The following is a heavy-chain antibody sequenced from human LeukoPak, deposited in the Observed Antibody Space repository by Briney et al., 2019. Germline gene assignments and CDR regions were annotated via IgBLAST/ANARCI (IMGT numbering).Heavy chain of an antibody. CDR1: GGSISSGGYY. D-gene: IGHD3-22*01. J-gene: IGHJ4*02. CDR3: ARGYDSSGYYDDY. Sequence: SETLSLTCTVSGGSISSGGYYWSWIRQHPGKGLERIGYIYYSGSTYYNPSLKSRVTISVDTSKNQFSLKLSSVTAADTAVYYCARGYDSSGYYDDYWGQGTLVTVSS. V-gene: IGHV4-31*03. CDR2: IYYSGST.